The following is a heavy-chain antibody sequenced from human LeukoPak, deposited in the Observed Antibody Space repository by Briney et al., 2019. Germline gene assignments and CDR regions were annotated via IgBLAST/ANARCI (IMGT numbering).Heavy chain of an antibody. D-gene: IGHD3-10*01. Sequence: GGSLRLSCAASGFTFSNYRMSWVRQAPGKGLERVANIKQDGSEKYYVDSVKGRFTISRDNSKNTLYLQMNSLRAEDSAVYYCAKNYGSGSSVKYYYYMDVWGKGTTVTVSS. CDR1: GFTFSNYR. CDR3: AKNYGSGSSVKYYYYMDV. CDR2: IKQDGSEK. J-gene: IGHJ6*03. V-gene: IGHV3-7*03.